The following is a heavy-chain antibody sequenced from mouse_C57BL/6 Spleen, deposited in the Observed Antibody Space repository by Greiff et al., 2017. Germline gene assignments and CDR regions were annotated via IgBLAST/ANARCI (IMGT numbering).Heavy chain of an antibody. CDR3: AREGLGYSNYVGDFDV. CDR2: IYPGDGDT. D-gene: IGHD2-5*01. J-gene: IGHJ1*03. V-gene: IGHV1-80*01. Sequence: QVQLQQSGAELVKPGASVKISCKASGYAFSSYWMNWVKQRPGKGLEWIGQIYPGDGDTNYNGKFKGKATLTADKSSSTAYMQLSSLTSEDSAVYFCAREGLGYSNYVGDFDVWGTGTTVTVSS. CDR1: GYAFSSYW.